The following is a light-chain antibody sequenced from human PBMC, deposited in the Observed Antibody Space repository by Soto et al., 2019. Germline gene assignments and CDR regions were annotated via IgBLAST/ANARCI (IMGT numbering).Light chain of an antibody. CDR1: SSDVGIYNY. Sequence: QSALTQPASVSGSPGQSIAISCTGSSSDVGIYNYVSLYQQHPGKVPKLIIYEVSNRPSGVSNRFSGSKSGNTASLTISGLQAEDEADYYCSSYTTSSTRVFGTGTKVTVL. V-gene: IGLV2-14*01. CDR2: EVS. CDR3: SSYTTSSTRV. J-gene: IGLJ1*01.